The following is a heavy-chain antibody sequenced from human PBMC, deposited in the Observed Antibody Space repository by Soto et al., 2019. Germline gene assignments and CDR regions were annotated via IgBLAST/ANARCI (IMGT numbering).Heavy chain of an antibody. D-gene: IGHD6-13*01. CDR2: IDPSDSWT. CDR3: ARPLGRIAAELDV. J-gene: IGHJ6*02. CDR1: GYIFPKYF. Sequence: GESLKISCKGSGYIFPKYFINWVRQMPGKGLEWMGRIDPSDSWTNYSPSFQGHVTISLDQSISTAYLQWSSLKASDTAMYFCARPLGRIAAELDVWGPGTGVTVSS. V-gene: IGHV5-10-1*01.